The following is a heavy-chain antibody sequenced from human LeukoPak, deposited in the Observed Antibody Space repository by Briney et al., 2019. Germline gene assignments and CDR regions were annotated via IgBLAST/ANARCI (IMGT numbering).Heavy chain of an antibody. D-gene: IGHD6-13*01. J-gene: IGHJ4*02. CDR1: GFTFGDYA. CDR3: TRYSSSWYGRYFDY. V-gene: IGHV3-49*04. CDR2: IRSKAYGGTT. Sequence: GGSLRLSCTASGFTFGDYAMSWVRQAPGKGLEWVGFIRSKAYGGTTEYAASVKGRSTISRDDSKSIAYLQMNSLKTEDTAVYYCTRYSSSWYGRYFDYWGQGTLVTVSS.